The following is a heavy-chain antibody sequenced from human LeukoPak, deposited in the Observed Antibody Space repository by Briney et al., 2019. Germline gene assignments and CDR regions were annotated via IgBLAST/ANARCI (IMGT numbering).Heavy chain of an antibody. Sequence: GGSLRLSCAASGFTFSSYSMNWVRQAPGKGLEWVSYISSSSSTIYYADSVKGRFTISRDNAKNSLYLQMNSLRAEDTAVYYCARAGYSYGYEYFDYWGQGTLVTVSS. CDR1: GFTFSSYS. V-gene: IGHV3-48*01. CDR3: ARAGYSYGYEYFDY. J-gene: IGHJ4*02. CDR2: ISSSSSTI. D-gene: IGHD5-18*01.